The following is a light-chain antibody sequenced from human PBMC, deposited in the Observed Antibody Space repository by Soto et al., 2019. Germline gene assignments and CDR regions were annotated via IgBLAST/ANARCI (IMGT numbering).Light chain of an antibody. CDR3: QQRSNWLWT. Sequence: EIVLTQSPATLSLSPGERATLSCGASQSVSSYLAWYQQKPGQAPRLLIYDASNRATGIPARFSGSGSGTDFTITISSLEPEDFAVYYCQQRSNWLWTFGQGTKVEIK. V-gene: IGKV3-11*01. CDR1: QSVSSY. J-gene: IGKJ1*01. CDR2: DAS.